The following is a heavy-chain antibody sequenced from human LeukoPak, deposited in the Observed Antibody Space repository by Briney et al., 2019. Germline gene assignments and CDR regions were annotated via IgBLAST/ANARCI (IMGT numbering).Heavy chain of an antibody. CDR2: ISGSGANT. CDR3: ANRYSKGLHY. J-gene: IGHJ4*02. D-gene: IGHD2/OR15-2a*01. CDR1: GFTFNIYA. V-gene: IGHV3-23*01. Sequence: GGSLRVSCAASGFTFNIYAMTWVRQAPGKGLEWVSAISGSGANTYYADSVKARFTISRDNSKNTLFLQMNSLRAEDTAVYYCANRYSKGLHYWGQGTLVTVSS.